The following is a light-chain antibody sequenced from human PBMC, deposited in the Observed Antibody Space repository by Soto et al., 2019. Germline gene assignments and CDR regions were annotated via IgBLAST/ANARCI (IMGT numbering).Light chain of an antibody. J-gene: IGLJ1*01. CDR1: SSDVGGYNY. V-gene: IGLV2-14*01. CDR2: DVT. CDR3: CSYTTSNTRQIV. Sequence: QSVLTHPASVSGSPGQSITISCTGTSSDVGGYNYVSWYQQQPGKAPKFMIYDVTNRPSGVSNRFSGSKSGNTASLTISGLQAEDEADYYCCSYTTSNTRQIVFGTGTKSPS.